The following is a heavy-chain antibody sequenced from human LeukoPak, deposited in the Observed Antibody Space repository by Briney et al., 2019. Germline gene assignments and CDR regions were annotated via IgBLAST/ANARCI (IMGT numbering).Heavy chain of an antibody. J-gene: IGHJ4*02. V-gene: IGHV3-30-3*01. CDR2: ISYDGSDK. CDR3: ARAYDILTGYYSF. Sequence: GGSLRLSCGASGFTFSSYAMHWVRQAPGKGLEWVAVISYDGSDKYYADSVKGRFTISRGNSKNTLYLQMNSLRAEDTAVYYCARAYDILTGYYSFWGQGTLVTVSS. CDR1: GFTFSSYA. D-gene: IGHD3-9*01.